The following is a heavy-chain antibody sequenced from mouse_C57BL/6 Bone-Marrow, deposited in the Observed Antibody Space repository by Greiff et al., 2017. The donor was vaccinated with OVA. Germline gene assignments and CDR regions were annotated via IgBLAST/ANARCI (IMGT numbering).Heavy chain of an antibody. D-gene: IGHD1-1*01. Sequence: VQLQQPGAELVRPGSSVKLSCKASGYTFTSYWMHWVKQRPIQGLEWIGNIDPSDSETHYNQKFKDKATLTVDKSSSTAYMQLSSLTSEDSAVYYCARGGILLRNYYAMDYWGQGTSVTVSS. V-gene: IGHV1-52*01. CDR2: IDPSDSET. CDR3: ARGGILLRNYYAMDY. J-gene: IGHJ4*01. CDR1: GYTFTSYW.